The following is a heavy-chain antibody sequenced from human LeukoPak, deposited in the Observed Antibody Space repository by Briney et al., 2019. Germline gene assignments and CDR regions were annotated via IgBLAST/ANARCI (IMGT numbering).Heavy chain of an antibody. J-gene: IGHJ4*02. CDR1: GFTFSSYG. D-gene: IGHD3-9*01. CDR3: AKDGRYFDWLYFDY. CDR2: IRYDGSNK. Sequence: GGSLRLSCAASGFTFSSYGMHWVRQAPGKGLEWVAFIRYDGSNKYYADSVRGRFTISRDNSKNTLYLQMNSLRAEDTAVYYCAKDGRYFDWLYFDYWGQGTLVTVSS. V-gene: IGHV3-30*02.